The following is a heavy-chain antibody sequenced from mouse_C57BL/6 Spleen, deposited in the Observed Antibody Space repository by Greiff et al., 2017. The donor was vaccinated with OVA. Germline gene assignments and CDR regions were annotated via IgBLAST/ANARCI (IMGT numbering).Heavy chain of an antibody. CDR3: AISAYGSRGDWYFDV. CDR2: IYPGSGST. Sequence: VQLQQPGAELVKPGASVKMSCKASGYTFTSYWITWVKQRPGQGLEWIGDIYPGSGSTNNNKKFNNKTTLTIDTSSSTIYMQLSSLTSEDSAVYYSAISAYGSRGDWYFDVWGTGTTVTVSS. V-gene: IGHV1-55*01. D-gene: IGHD1-1*01. CDR1: GYTFTSYW. J-gene: IGHJ1*03.